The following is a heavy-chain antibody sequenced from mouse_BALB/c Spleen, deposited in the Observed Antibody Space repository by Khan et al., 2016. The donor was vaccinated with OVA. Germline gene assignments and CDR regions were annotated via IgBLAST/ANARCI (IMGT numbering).Heavy chain of an antibody. D-gene: IGHD2-1*01. CDR3: ARSGGNFHWYFDV. V-gene: IGHV5-17*02. CDR1: GFTFSSFG. CDR2: ISSGSSTI. Sequence: EVELVVSGGGLVQPGGSRKLSCAASGFTFSSFGMHWVRQAPKKGLEWVAYISSGSSTIYYVDTVKCRFPISSDDPKNTLFLQMTSLRSEDTSMYYCARSGGNFHWYFDVWGAGTSVTVSS. J-gene: IGHJ1*01.